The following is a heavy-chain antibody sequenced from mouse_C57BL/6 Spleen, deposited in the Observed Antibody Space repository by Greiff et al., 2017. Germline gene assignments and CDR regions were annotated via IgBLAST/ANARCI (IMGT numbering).Heavy chain of an antibody. CDR2: IHPNSGST. CDR1: GYTFTSYW. CDR3: ARRESNYLYYFDY. V-gene: IGHV1-64*01. J-gene: IGHJ2*01. D-gene: IGHD2-5*01. Sequence: QVQLQQPGAELVKPGASVKLSCKASGYTFTSYWMHWVKQRPGQGLEWIGMIHPNSGSTNYNEKFKSKATLTVDKSSSTAYMQLSSLTSEDSAVYYCARRESNYLYYFDYWGQGTTLTVSS.